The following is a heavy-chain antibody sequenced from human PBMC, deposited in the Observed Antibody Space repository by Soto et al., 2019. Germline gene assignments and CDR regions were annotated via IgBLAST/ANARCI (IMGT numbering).Heavy chain of an antibody. D-gene: IGHD3-10*01. V-gene: IGHV4-34*01. J-gene: IGHJ6*02. CDR2: INRSGST. CDR3: ARHRLIRITMVRGGYYYYGMDV. Sequence: SETLSLTCAVYGGSFSGYYWSWIRQPPGKGLEWIGEINRSGSTNYNPSLKSRVTISVDTSKNQFSLKLSSVTAADTAVYYCARHRLIRITMVRGGYYYYGMDVWGQGTTVTVSS. CDR1: GGSFSGYY.